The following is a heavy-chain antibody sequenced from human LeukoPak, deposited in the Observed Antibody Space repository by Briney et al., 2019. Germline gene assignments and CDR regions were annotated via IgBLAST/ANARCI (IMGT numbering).Heavy chain of an antibody. J-gene: IGHJ4*01. CDR1: GGSINSYY. CDR2: VSATGST. D-gene: IGHD4-11*01. Sequence: PSETLSLTCTVSGGSINSYYWSWIRQPPGKGLEWIGYVSATGSTNYNPSLKSRVTISVDTSKNQFYLKLPSVTAADTAVYYCARTTTTFDDWGHGTLVTVSS. V-gene: IGHV4-4*09. CDR3: ARTTTTFDD.